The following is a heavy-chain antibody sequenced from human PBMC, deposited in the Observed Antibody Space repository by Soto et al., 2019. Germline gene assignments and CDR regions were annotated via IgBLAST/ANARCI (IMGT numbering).Heavy chain of an antibody. V-gene: IGHV1-18*01. CDR1: GYTFRTFG. CDR3: ARENSYFDY. Sequence: QIQLLQSGAEVKKPGASVKVPCKASGYTFRTFGLSWVRQAPGQGLEWMGWFSAYNANANYAQKFQGRLTMTADTSTSTAYMELRSLRSDDTAVYYCARENSYFDYWGHGTLVTVAS. J-gene: IGHJ4*01. CDR2: FSAYNANA.